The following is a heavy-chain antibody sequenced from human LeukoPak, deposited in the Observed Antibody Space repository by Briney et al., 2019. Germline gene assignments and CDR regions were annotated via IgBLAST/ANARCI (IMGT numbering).Heavy chain of an antibody. CDR1: GFTFSSYG. Sequence: GGSLRLSCAASGFTFSSYGMHWVRQAPGKGLEWMALIWYDGSNKYYADSVKGRFTISRDNSKNTLYVQMNSLRAEDTAAYYCVRDLMASSAPDYWGQGTLVTVSS. D-gene: IGHD2-8*01. V-gene: IGHV3-33*01. J-gene: IGHJ4*02. CDR3: VRDLMASSAPDY. CDR2: IWYDGSNK.